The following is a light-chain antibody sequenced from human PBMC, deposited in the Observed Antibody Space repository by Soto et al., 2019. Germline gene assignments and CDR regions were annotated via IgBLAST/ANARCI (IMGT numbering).Light chain of an antibody. CDR3: MQTLQGLT. Sequence: DIVVTQSPLSLPVTPGEPASISCRSSQSLLHGNGYNYVDWYLQKPGQSPQLLIYLGSNRASGVPDRFSGSGSGTDFTLKISRVEAEDVGVYYCMQTLQGLTFGGGTKVEIK. J-gene: IGKJ4*01. CDR2: LGS. V-gene: IGKV2-28*01. CDR1: QSLLHGNGYNY.